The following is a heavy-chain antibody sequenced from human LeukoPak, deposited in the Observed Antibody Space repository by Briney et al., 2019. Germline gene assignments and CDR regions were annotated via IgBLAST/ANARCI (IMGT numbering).Heavy chain of an antibody. Sequence: ASQTLSLTCTVSGGSISSGSYYWSWIRQPAGKGLEWIGRIYTSGSTNYNPSLKSRVTISVDTSKNLFSLKLSSVTAADTAVYYCASSLGTTTDFDYWGQGTLVTVSS. CDR3: ASSLGTTTDFDY. J-gene: IGHJ4*02. CDR2: IYTSGST. V-gene: IGHV4-61*02. CDR1: GGSISSGSYY. D-gene: IGHD1-14*01.